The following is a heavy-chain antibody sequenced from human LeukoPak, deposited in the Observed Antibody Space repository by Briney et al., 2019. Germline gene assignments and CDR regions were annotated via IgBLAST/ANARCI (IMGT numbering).Heavy chain of an antibody. D-gene: IGHD3-10*01. J-gene: IGHJ4*02. CDR3: ARGKVVTMVRGVIITYFDY. CDR1: GYTFTGYY. V-gene: IGHV1-46*01. Sequence: ASVKVSCKASGYTFTGYYMHWVRQAPGQGLEWMGIIIPSDGSTSYAQRFQGRVTMTRDTSTSTVYMELSSLRSEDTAVYYCARGKVVTMVRGVIITYFDYWGQGTLVTVSS. CDR2: IIPSDGST.